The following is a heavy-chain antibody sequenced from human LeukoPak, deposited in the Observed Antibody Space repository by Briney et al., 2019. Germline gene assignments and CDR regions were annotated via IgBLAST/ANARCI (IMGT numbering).Heavy chain of an antibody. D-gene: IGHD1-26*01. CDR2: IKEDGSEK. V-gene: IGHV3-7*01. CDR1: GFTFSNYW. CDR3: ARGKYYAAY. Sequence: GGSLRLSCAASGFTFSNYWMSWVRQAPGKGLEWVANIKEDGSEKYYVDSVKGRFTISRDNAKNSLYLQMNSLRAEDTAVYYCARGKYYAAYWGQGTLVTVSS. J-gene: IGHJ4*02.